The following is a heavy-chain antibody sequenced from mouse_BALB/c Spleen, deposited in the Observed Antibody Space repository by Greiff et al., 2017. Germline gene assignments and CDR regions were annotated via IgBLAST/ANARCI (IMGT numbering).Heavy chain of an antibody. CDR2: ISSGSSTI. CDR1: GFTFSSFG. CDR3: ALNSLLRLRSAMDY. Sequence: EVQLVESGGGLVQPGGSRKLSCAASGFTFSSFGMHWVRQAPEKGLEWVAYISSGSSTIYYADTVKGRFTISRDNPKNTLFLQMTSLRSEDTAMYYCALNSLLRLRSAMDYWGQGTSVTVSS. D-gene: IGHD1-2*01. J-gene: IGHJ4*01. V-gene: IGHV5-17*02.